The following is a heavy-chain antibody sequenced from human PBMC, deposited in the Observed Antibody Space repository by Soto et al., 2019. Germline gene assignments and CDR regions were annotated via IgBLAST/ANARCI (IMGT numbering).Heavy chain of an antibody. D-gene: IGHD6-13*01. J-gene: IGHJ6*02. CDR2: IYPGDSDT. CDR3: ARQASAGKNYYAMDV. V-gene: IGHV5-51*01. CDR1: GYSFTTYW. Sequence: EVQLVQSGAEVKEPGESLKISCKGSGYSFTTYWIGWVRQMPGKGLEGMVIIYPGDSDTRYSPSFQGQVTISADKSINTTYLQWSSLKASDTAIYYCARQASAGKNYYAMDVWGQGTTVTVSS.